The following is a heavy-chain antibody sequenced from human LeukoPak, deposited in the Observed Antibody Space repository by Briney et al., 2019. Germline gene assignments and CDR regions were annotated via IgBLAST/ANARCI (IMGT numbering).Heavy chain of an antibody. CDR2: VHHSGST. Sequence: SETLSLTCAVYGGSFSGYYWSWIRQPPGKGLEWIGEVHHSGSTNYNPSLKSRVTISVDTSKNQFSLKLSSVTAADTAVYYCARSRGWLQSHPLGYWGQGTLVTVSS. D-gene: IGHD5-24*01. CDR1: GGSFSGYY. CDR3: ARSRGWLQSHPLGY. V-gene: IGHV4-34*01. J-gene: IGHJ4*02.